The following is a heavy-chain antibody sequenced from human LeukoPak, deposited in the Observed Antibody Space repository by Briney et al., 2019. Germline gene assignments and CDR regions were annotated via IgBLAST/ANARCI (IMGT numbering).Heavy chain of an antibody. Sequence: PSETLSLTCTVSGGSISSYYWSWIRQPPGKGLEWIGYIYYSGSTNYNPSLKSRVTISADTSKNQFSLKLSSVTAADTAVYYCARAPLGWLVGYFDYWGQGTLVTVSS. D-gene: IGHD5-24*01. V-gene: IGHV4-59*01. CDR1: GGSISSYY. J-gene: IGHJ4*02. CDR3: ARAPLGWLVGYFDY. CDR2: IYYSGST.